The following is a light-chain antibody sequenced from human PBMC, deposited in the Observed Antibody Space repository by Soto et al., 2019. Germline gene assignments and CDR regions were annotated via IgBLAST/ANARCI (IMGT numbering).Light chain of an antibody. Sequence: DIQMTQSPSSLSASVGDTVTITCRASQSIINFLNWYQHKPGGAPNLLIYAASTLQSGVPSRFSCSGSGTDFTLTINSLQPEDFATYYCQPTYRTPAVTFGGRTKV. V-gene: IGKV1-39*01. CDR1: QSIINF. CDR3: QPTYRTPAVT. CDR2: AAS. J-gene: IGKJ4*01.